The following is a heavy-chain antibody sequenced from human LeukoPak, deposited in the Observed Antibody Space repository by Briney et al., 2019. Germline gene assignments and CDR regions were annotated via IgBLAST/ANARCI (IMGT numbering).Heavy chain of an antibody. CDR2: INPNSGGT. V-gene: IGHV1-2*02. Sequence: ASVKVSCKASGYTFTGYYMHLVRQAPGQGLEWMGWINPNSGGTNYAQKFQGRVTMTRDTSISTAYMELSRLRSDDTAVYYCARVARDSSGYYSADYWGQGTLVTVSS. CDR1: GYTFTGYY. D-gene: IGHD3-22*01. CDR3: ARVARDSSGYYSADY. J-gene: IGHJ4*02.